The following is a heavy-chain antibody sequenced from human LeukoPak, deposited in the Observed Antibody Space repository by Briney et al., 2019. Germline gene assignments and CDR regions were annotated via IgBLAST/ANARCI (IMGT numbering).Heavy chain of an antibody. CDR1: GFTFSRFA. V-gene: IGHV3-33*01. CDR2: IWFDGTNK. D-gene: IGHD4-23*01. CDR3: AALYGGNSGALDL. Sequence: PGGSLRLSCEASGFTFSRFAMHWVRQAPGRGLQWVALIWFDGTNKYYAASVKGRFTVSRDNSKNTLYLEMKRLGTEDTAVYYCAALYGGNSGALDLWGQGTLVTVSS. J-gene: IGHJ4*02.